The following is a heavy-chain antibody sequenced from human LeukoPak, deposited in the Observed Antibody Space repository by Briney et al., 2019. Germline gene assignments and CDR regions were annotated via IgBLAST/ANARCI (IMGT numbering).Heavy chain of an antibody. CDR3: ARTSGESTAALRAPFDY. V-gene: IGHV3-21*01. D-gene: IGHD6-6*01. Sequence: GGSLRLSCAVSGFTFSSYSMTWVRQAPGKGLEWVSSISSSSGYKYYADSVKGRFTISRDNAKNSLYLQMDSLRAEDAAVYYCARTSGESTAALRAPFDYWGQGTLVTVSS. CDR2: ISSSSGYK. J-gene: IGHJ4*02. CDR1: GFTFSSYS.